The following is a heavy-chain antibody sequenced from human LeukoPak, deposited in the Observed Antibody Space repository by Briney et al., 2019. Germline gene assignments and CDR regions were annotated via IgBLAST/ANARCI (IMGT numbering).Heavy chain of an antibody. Sequence: GGSLRLSCAASGFTFSSYSMNWVRQAPGKGLEWVSYISSSSSTIYYADSVKGRFTISRDNAKNSLYLQMSSLRAEDTAVYYCARVSGILGYWGQGTLVTVSS. V-gene: IGHV3-48*01. CDR3: ARVSGILGY. CDR1: GFTFSSYS. D-gene: IGHD2-15*01. J-gene: IGHJ4*02. CDR2: ISSSSSTI.